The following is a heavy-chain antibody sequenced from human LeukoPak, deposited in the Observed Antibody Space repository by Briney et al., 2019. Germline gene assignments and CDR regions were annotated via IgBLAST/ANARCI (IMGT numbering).Heavy chain of an antibody. D-gene: IGHD6-19*01. CDR1: GGTFSSYA. CDR3: ARVTAVAGTLLDY. Sequence: SVKVSCKASGGTFSSYAISWVRQAPGQGLEWMGRIIPILGIANYAQKVQGRFTITADKSTSTAYMELSSLRSEDTAVYYCARVTAVAGTLLDYWGQGTLVTVSS. V-gene: IGHV1-69*04. J-gene: IGHJ4*02. CDR2: IIPILGIA.